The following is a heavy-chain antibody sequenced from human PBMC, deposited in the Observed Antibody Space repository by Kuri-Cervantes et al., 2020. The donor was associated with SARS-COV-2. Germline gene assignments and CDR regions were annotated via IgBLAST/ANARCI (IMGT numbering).Heavy chain of an antibody. CDR2: ISGSGGST. Sequence: GESLKISCAAAGFIFSNCAMNWVRQAPGRGLEWVSAISGSGGSTYYADSVKGRFTISRDNSKNTLYLQMNSLRAEDTAVYYCAKGWGDYDILTGPFDYWGQGTLVTVSS. CDR1: GFIFSNCA. CDR3: AKGWGDYDILTGPFDY. V-gene: IGHV3-23*01. D-gene: IGHD3-9*01. J-gene: IGHJ4*02.